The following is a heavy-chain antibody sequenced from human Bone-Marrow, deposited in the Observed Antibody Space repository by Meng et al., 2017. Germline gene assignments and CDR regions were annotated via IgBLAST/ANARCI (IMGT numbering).Heavy chain of an antibody. CDR2: IERKRDGGTT. CDR3: ATGAAAADH. Sequence: EVKLVEAGGVFGKPGGSLRLSCVASGLSFTDAWMSWVRQASGKGLEWVGRIERKRDGGTTDYAAPVKGRFTISRDDSKNTLYLQMNSLISEDTAVYFCATGAAAADHWGQGTLVTVSS. V-gene: IGHV3-15*04. CDR1: GLSFTDAW. D-gene: IGHD6-13*01. J-gene: IGHJ4*02.